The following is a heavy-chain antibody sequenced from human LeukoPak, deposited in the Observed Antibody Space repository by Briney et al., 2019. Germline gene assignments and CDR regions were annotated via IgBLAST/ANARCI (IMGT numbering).Heavy chain of an antibody. Sequence: SETLSLICTVSGGSISSSSYYWGWIRQPPGKGLEWIGSIYYSGSTYYNPSLKSRVTISVDTSKNQFSLKLSSVTAADTAVYYCARHVFWAVAGTGYYFDYWGQGTLVTVSS. CDR2: IYYSGST. V-gene: IGHV4-39*01. CDR3: ARHVFWAVAGTGYYFDY. J-gene: IGHJ4*02. D-gene: IGHD6-19*01. CDR1: GGSISSSSYY.